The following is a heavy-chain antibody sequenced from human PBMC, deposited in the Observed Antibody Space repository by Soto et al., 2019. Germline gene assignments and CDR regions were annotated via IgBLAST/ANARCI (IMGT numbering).Heavy chain of an antibody. CDR2: ISSGSSTI. Sequence: EVQLVESGGGLVQPGGSLRLSCAASGFTFSSYSMNWVRQAPGKGLEWVSYISSGSSTIYYADSVKGRFTISIDNAKNSLYLQMNSMIAEDTAVYYCVRDLNYGLFDYWGQGTLVTVSS. V-gene: IGHV3-48*01. D-gene: IGHD4-17*01. CDR3: VRDLNYGLFDY. J-gene: IGHJ4*02. CDR1: GFTFSSYS.